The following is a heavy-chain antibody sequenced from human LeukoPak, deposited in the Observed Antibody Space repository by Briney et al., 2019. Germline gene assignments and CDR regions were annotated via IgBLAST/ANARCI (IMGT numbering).Heavy chain of an antibody. D-gene: IGHD3-10*01. CDR3: ARDSSVGDIAWWFDP. V-gene: IGHV1-18*01. CDR1: GYTFTSYD. J-gene: IGHJ5*02. CDR2: ISAYNGNT. Sequence: ASVKVSCKASGYTFTSYDISWVRQAPGQGLEWMGWISAYNGNTNYAQKLQGRVTMTTDTSTSTDYMELSSLRSEDTAVYYCARDSSVGDIAWWFDPWGQGTLVTVSS.